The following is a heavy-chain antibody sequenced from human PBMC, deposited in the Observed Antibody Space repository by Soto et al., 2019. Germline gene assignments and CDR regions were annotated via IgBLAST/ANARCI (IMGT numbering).Heavy chain of an antibody. CDR2: IKSKTDGGTT. Sequence: EVQLVESGGGLVKPGGSLRLSCEASGFTFSNAWMSWVRQAPGKGLEWVGRIKSKTDGGTTDYAAPVKGRFTISRDDSKNTLYLQMNSLKTEDTAVYYCTTDASSDAFDIWGQGTMVTVSS. V-gene: IGHV3-15*01. CDR1: GFTFSNAW. J-gene: IGHJ3*02. CDR3: TTDASSDAFDI.